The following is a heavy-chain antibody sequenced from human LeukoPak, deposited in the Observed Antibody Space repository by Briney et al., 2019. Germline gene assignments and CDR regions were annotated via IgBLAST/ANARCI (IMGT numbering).Heavy chain of an antibody. CDR1: GFTFDDYT. CDR2: ISWDGGST. CDR3: ARDRIVPSYFDY. Sequence: QAGGSLRLSCAASGFTFDDYTLHWVRQAPGKGLEWVSLISWDGGSTYYADSVKGRFTISRDNAKNSLYLQMNSLRAEDTAVYYCARDRIVPSYFDYWGQGTLVTVSS. V-gene: IGHV3-43*01. J-gene: IGHJ4*02. D-gene: IGHD2-15*01.